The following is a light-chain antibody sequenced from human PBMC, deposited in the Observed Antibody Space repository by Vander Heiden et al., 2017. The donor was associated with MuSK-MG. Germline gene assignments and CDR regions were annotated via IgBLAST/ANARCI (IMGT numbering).Light chain of an antibody. CDR3: QQYGSSPWT. J-gene: IGKJ1*01. Sequence: VLTQSAGTLSLSPGERATLSCRASQSISSSYLAWYQQKPGQAPRLLIYGASSRATGIPDRFSGSGSGTDFTLTIGRLEPEDFAVFYCQQYGSSPWTFGQGTMVEIK. V-gene: IGKV3-20*01. CDR1: QSISSSY. CDR2: GAS.